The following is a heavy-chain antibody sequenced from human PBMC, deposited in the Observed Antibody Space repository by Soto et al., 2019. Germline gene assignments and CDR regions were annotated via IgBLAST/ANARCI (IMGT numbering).Heavy chain of an antibody. V-gene: IGHV4-31*03. Sequence: QVQLQESGPGLVKPSQTLSLTCTVSGGSISSGGYYWSWIRQHPGKGLEWIGYIYYSGSTYYNPSLKSRVTISVDTSKTQFSLKLSSVTAADTAVYYCARGGGGYCTNGVCYSDDYWGQGTLVTVSS. J-gene: IGHJ4*02. CDR2: IYYSGST. CDR3: ARGGGGYCTNGVCYSDDY. CDR1: GGSISSGGYY. D-gene: IGHD2-8*01.